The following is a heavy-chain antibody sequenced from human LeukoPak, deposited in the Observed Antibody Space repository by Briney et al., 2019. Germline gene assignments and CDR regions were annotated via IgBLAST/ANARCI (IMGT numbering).Heavy chain of an antibody. CDR2: ISRSGNYR. Sequence: PGGSLRLSCAASGFTFTSCDMNWVRQAPANGQEWVSSISRSGNYRYYADSVKGRLTISRDNAKNSLNLQMIRLRAEDTAVYYCARASMTTVVTPLDYWGQGTLVIVSS. CDR1: GFTFTSCD. CDR3: ARASMTTVVTPLDY. J-gene: IGHJ4*02. V-gene: IGHV3-21*01. D-gene: IGHD4-23*01.